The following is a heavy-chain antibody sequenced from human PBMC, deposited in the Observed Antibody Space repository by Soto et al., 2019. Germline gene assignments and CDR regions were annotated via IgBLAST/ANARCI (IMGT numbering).Heavy chain of an antibody. CDR2: IFSNDEK. Sequence: ESGPTLVNPTGTLTLTCTVSGFSLSNARMGVSWIRQPPGKALEWLAHIFSNDEKSYSTSLKSRLTISKDTSKSQVVLTMTNMDPVDTATYYCARIRQDCSSTSCYLPPWYYYYYYMDVWGKGTTVTVSS. V-gene: IGHV2-26*01. D-gene: IGHD2-2*01. CDR3: ARIRQDCSSTSCYLPPWYYYYYYMDV. J-gene: IGHJ6*03. CDR1: GFSLSNARMG.